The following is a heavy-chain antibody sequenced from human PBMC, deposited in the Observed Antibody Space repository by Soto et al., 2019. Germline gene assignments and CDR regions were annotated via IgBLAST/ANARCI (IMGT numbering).Heavy chain of an antibody. CDR2: ISGSGVTT. Sequence: EVQLLESGGGVVQPGGSLRLSCAASGFTFSNYAMSWVRQAPGKGLQWVSSISGSGVTTYYADSVKGRFAISRDNSRNTLYLQMSSQRVEDTAIYYCTKDQRFSWGQGALVSVSS. CDR1: GFTFSNYA. V-gene: IGHV3-23*01. J-gene: IGHJ5*02. CDR3: TKDQRFS.